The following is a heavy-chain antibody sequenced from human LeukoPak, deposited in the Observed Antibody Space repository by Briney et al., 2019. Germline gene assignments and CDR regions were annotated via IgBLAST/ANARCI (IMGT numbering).Heavy chain of an antibody. Sequence: PGGSLRLSCAASGFTFSGHAMNWVRQAPGKGLEWVSIISAGGGSIYYADSVKGRFTISRDNSKNTLYLQMNSLTAEDTAVYYCAKDQASRPDYWGKGTLVTVSS. D-gene: IGHD6-6*01. J-gene: IGHJ4*02. CDR1: GFTFSGHA. CDR3: AKDQASRPDY. V-gene: IGHV3-23*01. CDR2: ISAGGGSI.